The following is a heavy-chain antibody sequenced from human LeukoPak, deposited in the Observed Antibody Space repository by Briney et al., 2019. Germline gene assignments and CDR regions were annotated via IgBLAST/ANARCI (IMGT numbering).Heavy chain of an antibody. J-gene: IGHJ3*02. CDR2: IVVGSGNT. V-gene: IGHV1-58*02. CDR1: GFTFTSSA. D-gene: IGHD5-18*01. CDR3: AREYSYGNYAFEI. Sequence: SVKVSCKASGFTFTSSAMQWVRQARGQRLEWIGWIVVGSGNTNYAQKFQERVTITRDMSTSTAYMELSSLRSEDTAVYYCAREYSYGNYAFEIWGQGTMVTVSS.